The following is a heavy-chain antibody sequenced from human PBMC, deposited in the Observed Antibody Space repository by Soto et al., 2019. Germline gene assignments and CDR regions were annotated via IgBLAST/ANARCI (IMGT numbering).Heavy chain of an antibody. CDR1: GGSISSYY. J-gene: IGHJ6*03. V-gene: IGHV4-59*08. CDR2: IYYSGST. D-gene: IGHD3-10*01. CDR3: ARRVMMVRGYYYYYYLVV. Sequence: PSETLSLTCTVSGGSISSYYWSWIRQPPGKGLEWIGYIYYSGSTNYNPSLKSRVTISVDTSKNQFSLKLSSVTAADTAVYYCARRVMMVRGYYYYYYLVVWGKGTTVTVAS.